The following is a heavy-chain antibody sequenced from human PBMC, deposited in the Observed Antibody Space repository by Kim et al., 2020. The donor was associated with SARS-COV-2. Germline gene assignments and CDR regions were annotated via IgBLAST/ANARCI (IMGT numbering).Heavy chain of an antibody. CDR3: ARQERKPVAGYGKYYYGMDV. Sequence: GGSLRLSCAASGFTFRNYDIPWVRQGAGKGLEWVSSIGTAGNTFYADSVKGRFTISRENGENSLYLQVNSLRAGDRAVYYCARQERKPVAGYGKYYYGMDVWGEGATVTVSS. CDR2: IGTAGNT. D-gene: IGHD6-19*01. J-gene: IGHJ6*04. CDR1: GFTFRNYD. V-gene: IGHV3-13*01.